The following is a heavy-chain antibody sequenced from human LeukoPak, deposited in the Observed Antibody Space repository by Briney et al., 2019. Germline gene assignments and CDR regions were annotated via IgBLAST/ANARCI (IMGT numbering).Heavy chain of an antibody. D-gene: IGHD2-8*01. CDR1: GYTFTSYY. Sequence: ASVKVSCKASGYTFTSYYMHWVRQAPGQGLEWMGWINPNSGGTNYAQKFQGRVTMTRDTSISTAYMELSSLRSEDTAVYYCARGGILGYCTNGVCLGGDFDYWGQGTLVTVSS. CDR3: ARGGILGYCTNGVCLGGDFDY. CDR2: INPNSGGT. J-gene: IGHJ4*02. V-gene: IGHV1-2*02.